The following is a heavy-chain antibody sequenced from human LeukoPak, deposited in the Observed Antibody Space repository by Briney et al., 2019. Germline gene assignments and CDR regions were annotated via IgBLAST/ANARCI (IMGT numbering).Heavy chain of an antibody. J-gene: IGHJ4*02. V-gene: IGHV4-30-2*01. Sequence: PSQTLSLTCAVSGGSISSGGYSWSWIRQPPGKGLEWIGYIYHSGSTYYNPSLKSRVTISVDTSKNQFSLKLSSVTAADTAVYYCARGSMASDYWGQGTLVTVSS. CDR2: IYHSGST. CDR3: ARGSMASDY. CDR1: GGSISSGGYS. D-gene: IGHD2/OR15-2a*01.